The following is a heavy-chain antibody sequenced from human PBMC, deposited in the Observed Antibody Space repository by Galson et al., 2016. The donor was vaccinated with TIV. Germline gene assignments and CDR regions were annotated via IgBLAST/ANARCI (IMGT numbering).Heavy chain of an antibody. Sequence: SVKVSCKASGYSFISYTINWVRQAPGQGLEWMGGFVPYKGSTIKAPRFQGRLTMTADESTSNAYMELTSLTSDDTAVYYCSRSGEREGYMDVWGKGTTVTVSS. CDR1: GYSFISYT. V-gene: IGHV1-69*13. J-gene: IGHJ6*03. CDR2: FVPYKGST. D-gene: IGHD1-1*01. CDR3: SRSGEREGYMDV.